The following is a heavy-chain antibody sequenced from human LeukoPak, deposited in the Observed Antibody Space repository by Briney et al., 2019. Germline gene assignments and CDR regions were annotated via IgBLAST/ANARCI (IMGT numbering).Heavy chain of an antibody. Sequence: ASVKVSCKASGYTFTSYGITWVRQAPGQGLEYMGWISAYNGNTNYAQKFQGRVTMTTDTSTNTAYMELRSLRSDDTAVYYCARDDCSGGSCYWVYWGQGTLVTVSS. CDR3: ARDDCSGGSCYWVY. V-gene: IGHV1-18*01. J-gene: IGHJ4*02. CDR2: ISAYNGNT. D-gene: IGHD2-15*01. CDR1: GYTFTSYG.